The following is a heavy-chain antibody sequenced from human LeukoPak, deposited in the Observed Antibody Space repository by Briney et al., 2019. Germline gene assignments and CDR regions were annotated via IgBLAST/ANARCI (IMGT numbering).Heavy chain of an antibody. CDR2: FYTSGST. CDR3: ARHSLYSGLWAARPNSFDY. J-gene: IGHJ4*02. Sequence: PSQTLSLTCTVSGGSISSAGYYWSWIRQPAGKGLEWIGRFYTSGSTNYNPSLKSRVTISADTSKNQLSLRLSSVTAADTAVYYCARHSLYSGLWAARPNSFDYWGQGTLVTVSS. V-gene: IGHV4-61*02. D-gene: IGHD6-6*01. CDR1: GGSISSAGYY.